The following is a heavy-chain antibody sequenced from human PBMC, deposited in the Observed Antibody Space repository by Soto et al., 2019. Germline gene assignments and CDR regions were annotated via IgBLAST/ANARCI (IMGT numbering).Heavy chain of an antibody. CDR3: ARDLGGWPDY. CDR1: GGTFSSYT. J-gene: IGHJ4*02. Sequence: SVKVSCKASGGTFSSYTISWVRQAPGQGLEWMGRIIPILGNTNYAQKLQGRVTITRDTSASTAYMELSSLRSEDTAVYYCARDLGGWPDYWGQGTLVTVSS. D-gene: IGHD2-15*01. V-gene: IGHV1-69*08. CDR2: IIPILGNT.